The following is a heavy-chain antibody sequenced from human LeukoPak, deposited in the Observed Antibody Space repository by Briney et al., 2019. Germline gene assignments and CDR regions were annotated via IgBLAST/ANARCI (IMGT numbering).Heavy chain of an antibody. CDR1: GYTFTAYY. J-gene: IGHJ4*02. CDR3: ARDEGLRWLGYYFDY. V-gene: IGHV1-2*02. CDR2: INPNSGGT. Sequence: ASVKVSCKASGYTFTAYYTHWVRQAPGQGLEWMGWINPNSGGTNYAQKFQGRVTMTRDTSISTAYMELSRLRSDDTAVYYCARDEGLRWLGYYFDYWGQGTLVTVSS. D-gene: IGHD4-23*01.